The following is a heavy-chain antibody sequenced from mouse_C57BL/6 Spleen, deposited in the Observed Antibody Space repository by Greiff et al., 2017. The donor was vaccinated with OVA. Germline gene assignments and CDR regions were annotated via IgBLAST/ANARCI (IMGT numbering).Heavy chain of an antibody. CDR2: ISSGGDYI. CDR3: TRDYYGSSYDWYFDD. D-gene: IGHD1-1*01. J-gene: IGHJ1*03. CDR1: GFTFSSYA. V-gene: IGHV5-9-1*02. Sequence: EVQLVESGEGLVKPGGSLKLSCAASGFTFSSYAMSWVRQTPEKRLEWVAYISSGGDYIYYADTVKGRFTISRDNARNTLYLQMSSLKSEDTAMYYCTRDYYGSSYDWYFDDWGTGTTVTVSS.